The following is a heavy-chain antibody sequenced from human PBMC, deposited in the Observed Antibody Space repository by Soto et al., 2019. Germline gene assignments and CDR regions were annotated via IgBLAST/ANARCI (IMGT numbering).Heavy chain of an antibody. D-gene: IGHD5-18*01. J-gene: IGHJ4*02. CDR1: GFTFDDYA. CDR2: ISWNSGSI. V-gene: IGHV3-9*01. Sequence: EVQLVESGGGLVQPGRSLRLSCAASGFTFDDYAMHWVRQAPGKGLEWVSRISWNSGSIGYADSVKGRFTISRDNAKNSLYLQMNSLRAEDTALYYCAKAVASYGNFDYWGQGTLVTVSS. CDR3: AKAVASYGNFDY.